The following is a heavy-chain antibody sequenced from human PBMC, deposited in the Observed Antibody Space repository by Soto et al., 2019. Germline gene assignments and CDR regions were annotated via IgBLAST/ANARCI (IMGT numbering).Heavy chain of an antibody. Sequence: QVQLMQSGAEVKKPGASVKVSCKASGNTFTNYYIHSVRQAPGQGLEWMGTINPSAGHTTNSQNFLGRVTMTRDTSTSTLYMELTSLTSEDTAVYYCARGGHVVVVTAAFDYWGQGTLVTVSS. CDR2: INPSAGHT. V-gene: IGHV1-46*01. CDR1: GNTFTNYY. J-gene: IGHJ4*02. CDR3: ARGGHVVVVTAAFDY. D-gene: IGHD2-21*02.